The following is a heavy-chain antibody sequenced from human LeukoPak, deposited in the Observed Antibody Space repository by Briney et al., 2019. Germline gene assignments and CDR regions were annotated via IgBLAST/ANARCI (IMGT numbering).Heavy chain of an antibody. Sequence: GGSLRLSCAASGFTFSSYSMNWVRQAPGKGLEWVSSISSSSSYIYYADSVKGRFTISRDNAKNSLYLQMNSLRDKDTAVYYCARDSGGIVGATNFDYWGQGTLVTVSS. CDR2: ISSSSSYI. J-gene: IGHJ4*02. CDR1: GFTFSSYS. V-gene: IGHV3-21*01. D-gene: IGHD1-26*01. CDR3: ARDSGGIVGATNFDY.